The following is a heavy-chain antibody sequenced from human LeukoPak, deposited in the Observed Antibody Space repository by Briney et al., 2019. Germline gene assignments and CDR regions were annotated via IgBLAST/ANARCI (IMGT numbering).Heavy chain of an antibody. CDR1: GGSISSYY. CDR3: ARVEIQLWLGATDVFDI. CDR2: IYYSGST. Sequence: SETLSLTCTVSGGSISSYYWSWIRQPPGKGLGWIGYIYYSGSTNYNPSLKSRVTISVDTSKNQFSLKLSSVTAADTAVYYCARVEIQLWLGATDVFDIWGQGTMVTVSS. V-gene: IGHV4-59*12. J-gene: IGHJ3*02. D-gene: IGHD5-18*01.